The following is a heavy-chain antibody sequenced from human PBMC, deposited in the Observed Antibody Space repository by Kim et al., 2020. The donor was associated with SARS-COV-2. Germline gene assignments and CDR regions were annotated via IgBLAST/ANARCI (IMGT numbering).Heavy chain of an antibody. CDR3: AKAHGAAGTEEGYYFDY. Sequence: GGSLGLSCAASGFTFGDYAMHWVRQAPGKGLEWVSGISWNSGSIGYADSVKGRFTISRDNAKNSLYLQMNSLRAEDTALYYCAKAHGAAGTEEGYYFDYWGQGTLVTVSS. J-gene: IGHJ4*02. D-gene: IGHD1-1*01. V-gene: IGHV3-9*01. CDR1: GFTFGDYA. CDR2: ISWNSGSI.